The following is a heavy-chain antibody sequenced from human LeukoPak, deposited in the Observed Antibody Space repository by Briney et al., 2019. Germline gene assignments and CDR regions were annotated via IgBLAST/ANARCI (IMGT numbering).Heavy chain of an antibody. V-gene: IGHV3-30*19. Sequence: PGGSLRLSCAASGFTFSSYGMHWVRQAPGKGLEWVAVISYDGSNKYYADSVKGRFTISRDNSKNTLYLQMNSLRAEDTAVYYCARGIPIRGVTDFDYWGQGTLVTVSS. CDR2: ISYDGSNK. CDR3: ARGIPIRGVTDFDY. CDR1: GFTFSSYG. D-gene: IGHD3-10*01. J-gene: IGHJ4*02.